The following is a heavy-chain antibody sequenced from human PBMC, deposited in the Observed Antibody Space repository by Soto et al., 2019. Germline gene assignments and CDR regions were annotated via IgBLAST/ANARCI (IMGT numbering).Heavy chain of an antibody. V-gene: IGHV4-59*01. CDR3: ARDRIAAAGIDYYYGMDV. CDR1: GGSISSYY. D-gene: IGHD6-13*01. J-gene: IGHJ6*02. CDR2: IYYSGST. Sequence: SETLSLTCTVSGGSISSYYWSWIRQPPGKGLEWIGYIYYSGSTNYNPSLKSRVTISVDTSKNQFSLKLSSVTAADTAVYYCARDRIAAAGIDYYYGMDVWGQGTTVTVSS.